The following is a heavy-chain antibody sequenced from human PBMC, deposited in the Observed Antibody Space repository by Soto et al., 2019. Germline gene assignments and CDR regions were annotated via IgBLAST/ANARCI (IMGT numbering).Heavy chain of an antibody. CDR3: TTDSADIVVVPATFGMDV. Sequence: TPGGSLRLSCAASGITFSNAWMTWVRQAPGKGLGWVGRIKSITDGGTTDYAAPVKGRFTISRDDSKNTLYLQMNNLKTEDTAVYYCTTDSADIVVVPATFGMDVWGQGTTVTVSS. J-gene: IGHJ6*02. CDR1: GITFSNAW. D-gene: IGHD2-2*01. CDR2: IKSITDGGTT. V-gene: IGHV3-15*01.